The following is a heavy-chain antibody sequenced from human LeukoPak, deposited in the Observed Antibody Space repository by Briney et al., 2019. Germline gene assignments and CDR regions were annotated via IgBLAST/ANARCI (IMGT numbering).Heavy chain of an antibody. D-gene: IGHD4-17*01. CDR3: AKAEGHDYGPPAVRGVYYYYGMDV. Sequence: GGSLRLSCAASGFTFSSYAMSWVRQAPGKGLEWVSAISGSGGSTYYADSVKGRFTISRDNSKNTLYLQMNSLRAEDTAVYYCAKAEGHDYGPPAVRGVYYYYGMDVWGQGTAVTVSS. CDR1: GFTFSSYA. CDR2: ISGSGGST. V-gene: IGHV3-23*01. J-gene: IGHJ6*02.